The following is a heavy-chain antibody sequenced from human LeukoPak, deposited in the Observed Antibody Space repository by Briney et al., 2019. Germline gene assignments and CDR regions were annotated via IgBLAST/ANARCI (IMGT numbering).Heavy chain of an antibody. J-gene: IGHJ4*02. Sequence: GGSLRLSCAASGFIFRNYAMNWVRQAPGKGLEWVSNIWGSGDRTYYADSVKGRFIISRDNSKNTLYLQMSGLRADDTAVYYCAKSGRSDGWQYCDFGGRGTLVTVSS. CDR3: AKSGRSDGWQYCDF. CDR2: IWGSGDRT. D-gene: IGHD5-24*01. CDR1: GFIFRNYA. V-gene: IGHV3-23*01.